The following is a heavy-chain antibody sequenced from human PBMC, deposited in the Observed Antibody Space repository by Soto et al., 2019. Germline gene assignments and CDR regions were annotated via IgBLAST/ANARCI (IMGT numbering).Heavy chain of an antibody. CDR1: GDTFTSYY. CDR3: AREDVARHHYGDSKLDY. D-gene: IGHD4-17*01. Sequence: QVQLVQSGAEVKKPGASVKVSCKASGDTFTSYYMHWVRQAPGKGLEWMGIINPSGGSTSYAQKFQGRVTMTRDTSTSTVYMELSSLRSEDTAVYYCAREDVARHHYGDSKLDYWGQGTLVTVSS. V-gene: IGHV1-46*03. CDR2: INPSGGST. J-gene: IGHJ4*02.